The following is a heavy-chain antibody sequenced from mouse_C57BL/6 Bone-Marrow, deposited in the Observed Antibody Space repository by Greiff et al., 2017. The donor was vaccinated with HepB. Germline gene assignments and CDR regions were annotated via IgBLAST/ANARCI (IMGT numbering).Heavy chain of an antibody. V-gene: IGHV5-6*01. CDR2: ISSGGSYT. CDR1: GFTFSSYG. CDR3: ARHGIYYYGSSPLAMDY. D-gene: IGHD1-1*01. J-gene: IGHJ4*01. Sequence: EVQVVESGGDLVKPGGSLKLSCAASGFTFSSYGMSWVRQTPDKRLEWVATISSGGSYTYYPDSVKGRFTISRDNAKNTLYLQMSSLKSEDTAMYYCARHGIYYYGSSPLAMDYWGQGTSVTVSS.